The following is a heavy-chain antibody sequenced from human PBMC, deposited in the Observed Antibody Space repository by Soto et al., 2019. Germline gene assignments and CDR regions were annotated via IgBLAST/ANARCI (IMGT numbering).Heavy chain of an antibody. V-gene: IGHV4-39*01. CDR2: IYYSGTT. Sequence: QLQLQESGPGLVKPSETLSLTCSVSGGSLKTGSYYWVWIRQPPGKGLEWIGTIYYSGTTLYNPSLKSRVTLSVDTSKNQFSLRLTSVTAADTSVYYCASPSSVTTVYSLDKWGQGTLVTVSS. J-gene: IGHJ4*02. CDR3: ASPSSVTTVYSLDK. D-gene: IGHD4-17*01. CDR1: GGSLKTGSYY.